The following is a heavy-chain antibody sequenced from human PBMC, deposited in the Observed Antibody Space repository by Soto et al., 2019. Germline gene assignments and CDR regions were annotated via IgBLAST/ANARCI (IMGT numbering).Heavy chain of an antibody. V-gene: IGHV1-2*04. CDR1: GYTFTGYY. CDR2: INPNSGGT. CDR3: ARDPYSSGWKRRYYYYGMDV. Sequence: GASVKVSCKASGYTFTGYYMHWVRQAPGQGLEWMGWINPNSGGTNYAQKFQGWVTMTRDTSISTAYMELSRLRSDDTAVYYCARDPYSSGWKRRYYYYGMDVWGQGTTVTVSS. J-gene: IGHJ6*02. D-gene: IGHD6-19*01.